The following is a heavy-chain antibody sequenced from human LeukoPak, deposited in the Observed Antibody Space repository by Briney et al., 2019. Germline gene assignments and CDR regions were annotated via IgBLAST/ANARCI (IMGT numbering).Heavy chain of an antibody. Sequence: QSGGSLRLSCVASGLTLSSYTINWVRQAPGEGLEWVSVISRRGDVKFYADSVKGRFTISRDNSKNTLYLQMNSLRAEDTAVYYCARDAGDFWSGYYPGGLDYWGQGTLVTVSS. CDR2: ISRRGDVK. V-gene: IGHV3-23*01. D-gene: IGHD3-3*01. J-gene: IGHJ4*02. CDR3: ARDAGDFWSGYYPGGLDY. CDR1: GLTLSSYT.